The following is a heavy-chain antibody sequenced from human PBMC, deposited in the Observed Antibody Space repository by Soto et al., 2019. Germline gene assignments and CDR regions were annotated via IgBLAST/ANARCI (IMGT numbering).Heavy chain of an antibody. D-gene: IGHD3-10*01. CDR3: ERDRAYYIDKAAHRVEW. V-gene: IGHV3-48*03. Sequence: GGSLRLSCAASGFTFSDYEMNWVRQAPGNELEWVSYISTTSVTTHYADSVTGPFNISRDKAKNSLYLTMHNLRDVVTAVYYFERDRAYYIDKAAHRVEWWGQGTVARVFS. CDR2: ISTTSVTT. J-gene: IGHJ4*02. CDR1: GFTFSDYE.